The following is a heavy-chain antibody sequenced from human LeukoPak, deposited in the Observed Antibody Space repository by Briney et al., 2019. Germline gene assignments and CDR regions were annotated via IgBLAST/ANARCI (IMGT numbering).Heavy chain of an antibody. V-gene: IGHV1-8*01. CDR1: GYTFTSYD. CDR2: MNPNSGNT. CDR3: AVRYCSSTSCYTPFDY. D-gene: IGHD2-2*02. J-gene: IGHJ4*02. Sequence: ASVKVSCKASGYTFTSYDINWVRQATGQGLEWMGWMNPNSGNTGYAQKFQGRVTMTRNTSISTAYMELSSLRSEDTAVYYCAVRYCSSTSCYTPFDYWGQGTLVTVSS.